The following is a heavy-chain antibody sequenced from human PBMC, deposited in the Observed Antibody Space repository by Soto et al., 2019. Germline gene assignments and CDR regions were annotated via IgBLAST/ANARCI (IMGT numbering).Heavy chain of an antibody. Sequence: QGQLVQSGAEVKKPGSSEKVSCKAAGGTFSSNAISWVRQAPGQGLEWMGGITPISGTANYAQKFQGRVTITADESPSTAYMALRSLRSEDTAVYYCAREGHITMIVRVDFDLWGPGTMVTVSS. J-gene: IGHJ3*01. V-gene: IGHV1-69*01. CDR3: AREGHITMIVRVDFDL. CDR1: GGTFSSNA. CDR2: ITPISGTA. D-gene: IGHD3-22*01.